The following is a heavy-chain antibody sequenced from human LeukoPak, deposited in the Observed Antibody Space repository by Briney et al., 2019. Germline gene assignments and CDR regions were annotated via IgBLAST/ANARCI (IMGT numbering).Heavy chain of an antibody. CDR2: ICGSGTNT. V-gene: IGHV3-23*01. CDR1: GFSFSSYA. D-gene: IGHD2-15*01. Sequence: GGSLRLSCAASGFSFSSYAMSWVRQAPGRGLEWVSAICGSGTNTYYADSVKGRFTISRDNSKNTLDLQMNSLRAEDTAVYYCATAGGGNCFSSLDFWGQGTLVTVSS. CDR3: ATAGGGNCFSSLDF. J-gene: IGHJ4*02.